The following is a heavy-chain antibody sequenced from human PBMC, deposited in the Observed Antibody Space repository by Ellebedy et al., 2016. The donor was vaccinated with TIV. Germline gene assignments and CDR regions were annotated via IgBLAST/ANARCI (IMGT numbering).Heavy chain of an antibody. V-gene: IGHV5-51*01. CDR3: ARDCGGDIEEGNAFDI. D-gene: IGHD2-21*02. CDR1: GYSFTIYW. CDR2: IYPGDSDT. Sequence: GESLKISCKSSGYSFTIYWIAWVRQMPGKGLEWMGIIYPGDSDTRYSPSFQGQVTISADKSISTAYLQWSSLKASDTAMYYCARDCGGDIEEGNAFDIWGQGTMVTVSS. J-gene: IGHJ3*02.